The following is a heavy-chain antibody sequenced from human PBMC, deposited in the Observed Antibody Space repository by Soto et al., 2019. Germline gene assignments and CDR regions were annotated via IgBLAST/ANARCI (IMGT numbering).Heavy chain of an antibody. D-gene: IGHD6-19*01. Sequence: EVQLVESGGGLVQPGGSLRVSCETSGFSFSDYWMSWVRQSPGKGMEWVANVKQDGSEKNYVDSVKGRFSISRDNARKSVYLQMNSLRGEDTGGYHCAAGRWMVRYWGQGTLVTVSS. CDR2: VKQDGSEK. CDR1: GFSFSDYW. V-gene: IGHV3-7*02. J-gene: IGHJ4*02. CDR3: AAGRWMVRY.